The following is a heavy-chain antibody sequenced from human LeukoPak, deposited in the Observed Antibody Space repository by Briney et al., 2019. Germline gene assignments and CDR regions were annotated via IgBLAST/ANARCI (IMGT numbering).Heavy chain of an antibody. Sequence: SETLSLTCTVSGYSISSGYYWGWIRQPPGKGLEWIGSIYHSGSTYYNPSLKSRVTISVDTSKNQFSLKLSSVTAADTAVYYCARQGAEYYYDSSGYYPGDAFDIWGQGTMVTVSS. CDR2: IYHSGST. CDR3: ARQGAEYYYDSSGYYPGDAFDI. CDR1: GYSISSGYY. V-gene: IGHV4-38-2*02. J-gene: IGHJ3*02. D-gene: IGHD3-22*01.